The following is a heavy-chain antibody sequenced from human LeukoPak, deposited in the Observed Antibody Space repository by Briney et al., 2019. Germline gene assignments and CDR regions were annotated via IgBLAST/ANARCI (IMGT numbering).Heavy chain of an antibody. CDR1: GFTFSSYA. CDR2: ISGSGGTT. Sequence: GGSLRLSCAASGFTFSSYAMSWVRQAPGKGLEWVSTISGSGGTTYYADSVKGRFTISRDISKNTLYLQMDSLRAEDTAVYYCARRVTAAGFDYGGQGTLVTVSS. CDR3: ARRVTAAGFDY. V-gene: IGHV3-23*01. J-gene: IGHJ4*02. D-gene: IGHD6-13*01.